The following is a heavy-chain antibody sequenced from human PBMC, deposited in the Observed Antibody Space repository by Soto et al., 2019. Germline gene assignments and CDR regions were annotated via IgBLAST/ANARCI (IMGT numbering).Heavy chain of an antibody. D-gene: IGHD1-7*01. CDR1: GYTFTSYG. Sequence: QVQLVQSGAEVKKPGASVKVSCKASGYTFTSYGISWVRQAPGQGLEWMGWISAYNGNTKYAQKLQGRVTMTTDTSTSTAYMELRSLRSDDTAVYYCARDAGRCYNWNYIDYGMDVWGQGTTVTVSS. V-gene: IGHV1-18*01. CDR2: ISAYNGNT. CDR3: ARDAGRCYNWNYIDYGMDV. J-gene: IGHJ6*02.